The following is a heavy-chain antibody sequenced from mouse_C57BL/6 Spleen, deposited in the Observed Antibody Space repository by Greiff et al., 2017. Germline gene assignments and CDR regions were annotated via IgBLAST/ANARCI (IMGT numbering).Heavy chain of an antibody. V-gene: IGHV5-4*01. D-gene: IGHD2-2*01. J-gene: IGHJ3*01. CDR1: GFTFSSYA. CDR3: ARDGYDGLFAY. CDR2: ISDGGSYT. Sequence: EVKVVESGGGLVTPGGSLKLSCAASGFTFSSYAMSWVRQTPEKRLEWVATISDGGSYTYYPDNVKGRFTISRDNAKNNLYLQMSHLKSEDTAMYYCARDGYDGLFAYWGQGTLVTVSA.